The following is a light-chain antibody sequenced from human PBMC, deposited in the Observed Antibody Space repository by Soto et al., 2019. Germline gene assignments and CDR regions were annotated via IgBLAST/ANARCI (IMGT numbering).Light chain of an antibody. CDR3: QQRSNWPPIT. V-gene: IGKV3-11*01. CDR1: QSVSTY. CDR2: DAS. J-gene: IGKJ5*01. Sequence: EAVLTQSPATMSLYPGEGATLSCRASQSVSTYLGWYQQKPGQAPRLLIYDASNRATGIPARFSGSGSGTDFTLTISSLEPEDFAVYYCQQRSNWPPITFGQGTRLEIK.